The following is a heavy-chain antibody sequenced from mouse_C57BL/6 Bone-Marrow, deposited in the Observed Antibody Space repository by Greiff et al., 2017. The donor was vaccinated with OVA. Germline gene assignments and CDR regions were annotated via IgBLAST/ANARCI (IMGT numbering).Heavy chain of an antibody. D-gene: IGHD3-2*02. J-gene: IGHJ3*01. CDR2: IDPENGDT. V-gene: IGHV14-4*01. CDR1: GFNIKDDY. Sequence: EVKLMESGAELVRPGASVKLSCTASGFNIKDDYMHWVKQRPEQGLEWIGWIDPENGDTEYASKFQGKATITADTSSNTAYLQLSSLTSEDTAVYYCTTWTAQALWFAYWGQGTLVTVSA. CDR3: TTWTAQALWFAY.